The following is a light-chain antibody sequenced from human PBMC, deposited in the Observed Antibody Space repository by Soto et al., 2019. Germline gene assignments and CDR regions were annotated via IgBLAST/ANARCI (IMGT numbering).Light chain of an antibody. CDR1: QSISTW. CDR3: QQYNTYGYVWT. CDR2: KAS. J-gene: IGKJ1*01. Sequence: DVKMSQSPYTLSASIGDRVTIPCRSSQSISTWLAWYQQKAGKAPSLLIFKASELESGVPSRFTGSGSGTEFTLTITSLQPDDFATYYCQQYNTYGYVWTFGQGTKVDI. V-gene: IGKV1-5*03.